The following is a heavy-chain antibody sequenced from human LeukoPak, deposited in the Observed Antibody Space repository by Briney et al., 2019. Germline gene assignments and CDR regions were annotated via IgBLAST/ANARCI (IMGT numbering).Heavy chain of an antibody. V-gene: IGHV4-59*01. D-gene: IGHD3-22*01. CDR3: ARAVVITSYYYYGMDV. CDR1: GGSIRDYY. CDR2: IHYSGSS. J-gene: IGHJ6*02. Sequence: SETLSLTCTVSGGSIRDYYYNWIRQPPGKELEWIGYIHYSGSSNYNPSLKSRVTMSLDTSKDQFSLKLSSVTAADTAVYYCARAVVITSYYYYGMDVWGQGTTVTVSS.